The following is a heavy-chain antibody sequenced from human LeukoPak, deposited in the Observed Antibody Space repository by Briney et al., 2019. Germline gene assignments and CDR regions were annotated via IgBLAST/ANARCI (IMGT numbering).Heavy chain of an antibody. J-gene: IGHJ3*02. CDR1: GGSISSSNW. D-gene: IGHD6-13*01. CDR2: IFHSGIT. Sequence: SETLSLTCTVSGGSISSSNWWSWVRQPPGKGLEWIGEIFHSGITDYNPSLKSRVTILVDMSKNQFSLKLSSVTAADTAVYYCARVAVIAAAGNTFDIWGQGTMVTVSS. V-gene: IGHV4-4*02. CDR3: ARVAVIAAAGNTFDI.